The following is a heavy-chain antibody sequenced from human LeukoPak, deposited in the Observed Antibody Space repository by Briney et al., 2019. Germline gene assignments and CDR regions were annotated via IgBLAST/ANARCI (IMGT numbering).Heavy chain of an antibody. CDR3: ARVRQGDYGSCFDY. D-gene: IGHD3-10*01. Sequence: SETLSLTCAVYGGSFSGYYWSWIRQPPGKGLEWIGEINHSGSTNYNPSLKSRVTISVDTSKNQFSLKLSSVTAEDTAVYYCARVRQGDYGSCFDYWGQGTLVTVSS. V-gene: IGHV4-34*01. CDR1: GGSFSGYY. CDR2: INHSGST. J-gene: IGHJ4*02.